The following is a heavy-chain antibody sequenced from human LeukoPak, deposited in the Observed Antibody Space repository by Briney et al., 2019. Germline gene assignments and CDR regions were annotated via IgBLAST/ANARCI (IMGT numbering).Heavy chain of an antibody. D-gene: IGHD3-16*01. CDR3: AKDFSPPFFGAESGFPGHYYYCYGMDV. J-gene: IGHJ6*02. CDR2: INVRGSST. V-gene: IGHV3-74*01. CDR1: GFTFSNSW. Sequence: GGSLRLSCAASGFTFSNSWLHWVRQAPGKGLVWVSRINVRGSSTSYADSVKGRFTISRDNAKNSLYLQMNSLRDEDTALYYCAKDFSPPFFGAESGFPGHYYYCYGMDVWGQGTTVTVSS.